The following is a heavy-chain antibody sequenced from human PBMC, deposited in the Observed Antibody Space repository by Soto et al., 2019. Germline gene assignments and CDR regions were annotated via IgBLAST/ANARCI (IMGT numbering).Heavy chain of an antibody. J-gene: IGHJ2*01. V-gene: IGHV4-4*07. Sequence: QVQLQESGPGLVKTSETLSLTCTVSGGSINNYLWAWIRQPAGQGLEWLGRIYASGTTNYNSSLKSRLTMSVDTSRNHFSLKLNFITAADTAVYYCARDRAVAGTGRYFDLWGRGTLVTVSS. CDR3: ARDRAVAGTGRYFDL. D-gene: IGHD6-19*01. CDR1: GGSINNYL. CDR2: IYASGTT.